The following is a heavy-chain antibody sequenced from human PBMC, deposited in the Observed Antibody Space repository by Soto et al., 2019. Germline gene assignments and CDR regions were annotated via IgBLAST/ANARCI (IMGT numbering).Heavy chain of an antibody. J-gene: IGHJ2*01. CDR1: GFTFTSSA. V-gene: IGHV1-58*01. D-gene: IGHD1-7*01. CDR3: ARVITGTAAYWYFDL. Sequence: ASVKVSCKASGFTFTSSAVQWVRQARGQRLEWMGWIVVSSGNTNYAQKFQERVTITADESTSTAYMELSSLRSEDTAVYYCARVITGTAAYWYFDLWGRGTLVTVS. CDR2: IVVSSGNT.